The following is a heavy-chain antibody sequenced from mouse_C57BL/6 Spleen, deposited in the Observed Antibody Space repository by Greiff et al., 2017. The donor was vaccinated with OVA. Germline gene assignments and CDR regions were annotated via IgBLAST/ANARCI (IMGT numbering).Heavy chain of an antibody. V-gene: IGHV14-1*01. J-gene: IGHJ1*03. CDR3: TTCDYDGYFDV. D-gene: IGHD2-4*01. CDR1: GFNIKDYY. CDR2: IDPEDGDT. Sequence: VHVKQSGAELVRPGASVKLSCTASGFNIKDYYMHWVKQRPEQGLEWIGRIDPEDGDTEYAPKFQGKATMTADTSSNTAYLQLSSLTSEDTAVYYCTTCDYDGYFDVWGTGTTVTVSS.